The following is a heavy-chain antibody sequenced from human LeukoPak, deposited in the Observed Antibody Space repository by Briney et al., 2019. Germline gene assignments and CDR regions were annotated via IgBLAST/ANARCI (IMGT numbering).Heavy chain of an antibody. Sequence: AGGSLRLSCAASGFNFANHAMSWVRQTAGKGLEWVSAISGGGDITYYADSVKGRFTISRDNARNTVYLQMNSLRVEDTAVYYCVRDFRSADYWGQGTLVTVSS. CDR3: VRDFRSADY. V-gene: IGHV3-23*01. CDR1: GFNFANHA. J-gene: IGHJ4*02. CDR2: ISGGGDIT.